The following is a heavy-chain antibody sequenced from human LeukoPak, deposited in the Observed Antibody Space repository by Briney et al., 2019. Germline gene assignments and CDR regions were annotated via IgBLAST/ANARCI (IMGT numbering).Heavy chain of an antibody. CDR3: ARGPDIVVVVAAAPGWFDP. D-gene: IGHD2-15*01. Sequence: GGSLRLSCAASGFTFSSYEVNWVRQAPGKGLEWVSYISSSGSTIYYADSVKGRFTISRDNAKNSLYLQMNSLRAEDTAVYYCARGPDIVVVVAAAPGWFDPWGQGTLVTVSS. CDR1: GFTFSSYE. CDR2: ISSSGSTI. V-gene: IGHV3-48*03. J-gene: IGHJ5*02.